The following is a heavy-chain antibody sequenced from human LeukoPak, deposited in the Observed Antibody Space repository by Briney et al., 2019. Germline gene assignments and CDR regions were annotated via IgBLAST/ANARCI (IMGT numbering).Heavy chain of an antibody. D-gene: IGHD5/OR15-5a*01. CDR3: ATSLCRPCLGGWFDP. CDR2: INPNSGGT. J-gene: IGHJ5*02. Sequence: ASVKVSCKASGYTFTGYYMHWVRQAPGQGLEWMGWINPNSGGTNYAQKFQGRVTMTRDTSISTAYMELSRLRSDDTAVYYCATSLCRPCLGGWFDPWGQGTLVTVSS. CDR1: GYTFTGYY. V-gene: IGHV1-2*02.